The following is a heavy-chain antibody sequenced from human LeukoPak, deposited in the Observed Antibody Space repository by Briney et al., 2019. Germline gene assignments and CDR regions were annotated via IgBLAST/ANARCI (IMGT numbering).Heavy chain of an antibody. CDR1: GFTFTSYW. CDR3: ARGIWVAF. V-gene: IGHV3-7*01. CDR2: IKQDGSEK. D-gene: IGHD3-3*02. J-gene: IGHJ4*02. Sequence: GGSLRLSCAASGFTFTSYWMGWVRQAPGKGLEWVANIKQDGSEKYYVDSVKGRFTISRDNTKNSVYLQMNNLRAEDTAVYYCARGIWVAFRGQGALVTVSS.